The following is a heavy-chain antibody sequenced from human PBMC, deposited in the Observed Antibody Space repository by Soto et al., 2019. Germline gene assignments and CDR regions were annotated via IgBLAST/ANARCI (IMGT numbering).Heavy chain of an antibody. Sequence: PGGSLRLSCAASGFTVSSNYMSWVRQAPGKGLEWVSVIYSGGSTYYADSVKGRFTISRDNSKNTLYLQMNSLRAEDTAVYYCARSGAVFSSSFDYYYYYGMDVWGQGTTVTVSS. CDR2: IYSGGST. CDR3: ARSGAVFSSSFDYYYYYGMDV. CDR1: GFTVSSNY. J-gene: IGHJ6*02. V-gene: IGHV3-53*01. D-gene: IGHD6-13*01.